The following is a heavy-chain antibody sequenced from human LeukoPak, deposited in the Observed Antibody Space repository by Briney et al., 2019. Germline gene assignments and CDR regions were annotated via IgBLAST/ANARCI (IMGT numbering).Heavy chain of an antibody. J-gene: IGHJ4*02. D-gene: IGHD2-2*01. V-gene: IGHV1-2*04. Sequence: ASVKVSCKASRYTFTDYYIHWVRQAPGEGLEWMGWINPQSGGTNYAQKFQGWVTMTRDTSISTAYVELSRLKSDDTAVYYCARDKGFVVVPAAMPGDYWGQGTLVTVSS. CDR3: ARDKGFVVVPAAMPGDY. CDR2: INPQSGGT. CDR1: RYTFTDYY.